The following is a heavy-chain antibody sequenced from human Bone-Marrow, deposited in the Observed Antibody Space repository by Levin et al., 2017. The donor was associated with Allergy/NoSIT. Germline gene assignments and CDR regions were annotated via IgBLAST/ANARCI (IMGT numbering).Heavy chain of an antibody. CDR1: GGSIITTHYY. D-gene: IGHD3-22*01. J-gene: IGHJ4*02. CDR2: MFYSGST. CDR3: ATSPLGADYYDVSRYYYFDF. V-gene: IGHV4-39*01. Sequence: PSETLCLTCSVSGGSIITTHYYWGWIRQPPGKGLEWIGSMFYSGSTYYNPSLKSRVTMSADTSKNQFSLRLNSVTAADTAVYYCATSPLGADYYDVSRYYYFDFWGQGALVTVSS.